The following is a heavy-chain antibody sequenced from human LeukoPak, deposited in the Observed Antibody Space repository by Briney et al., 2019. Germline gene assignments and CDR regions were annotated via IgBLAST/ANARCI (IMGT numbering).Heavy chain of an antibody. J-gene: IGHJ4*02. CDR3: ARHEDSSGYSGY. CDR1: GGSISSSSYY. V-gene: IGHV4-39*01. CDR2: IYYSGST. Sequence: SETLSLTCTVSGGSISSSSYYWGWIRQPPGKGLEWIGSIYYSGSTYYNPSLKSRVTISVDTSKNQFSLELSSVTAADTAVYYCARHEDSSGYSGYWGQGTLVTVSS. D-gene: IGHD3-22*01.